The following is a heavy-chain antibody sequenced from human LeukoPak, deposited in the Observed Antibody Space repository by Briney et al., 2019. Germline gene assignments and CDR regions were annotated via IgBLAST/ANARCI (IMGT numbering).Heavy chain of an antibody. CDR3: ARKGWYSDL. Sequence: GGSLRLSCAASGFTFSSYGIHWVRQAPGKGLEWVASINQDGSQKYYVESLKGRFTISRDNAKNSHYLQMNSLRAEDTAVYYCARKGWYSDLWGRGTLVSVSS. CDR2: INQDGSQK. V-gene: IGHV3-7*01. J-gene: IGHJ2*01. CDR1: GFTFSSYG.